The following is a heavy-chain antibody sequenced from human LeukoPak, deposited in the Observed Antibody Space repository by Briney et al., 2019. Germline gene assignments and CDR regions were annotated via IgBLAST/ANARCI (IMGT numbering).Heavy chain of an antibody. CDR3: AKDRGY. CDR2: ISGSGGTT. Sequence: PGGPLRFSCPASGLTFSSFPLTGVPRAPGKGLEWVSAISGSGGTTYYADSVKGRFTISRDNSKNTLYLQMNSLTAEDTAVYYCAKDRGYWGQGTLVAVSS. J-gene: IGHJ4*02. CDR1: GLTFSSFP. V-gene: IGHV3-23*01.